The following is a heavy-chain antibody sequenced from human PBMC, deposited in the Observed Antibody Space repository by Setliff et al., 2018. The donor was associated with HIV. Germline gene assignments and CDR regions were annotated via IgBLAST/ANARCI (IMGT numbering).Heavy chain of an antibody. D-gene: IGHD3-3*01. CDR3: ARHRRWSGYYMESNWFDP. J-gene: IGHJ5*02. CDR2: IYYSGGT. V-gene: IGHV4-39*01. CDR1: GGSISSSSYY. Sequence: PSETLSLTCTVSGGSISSSSYYWGWIRQPPGKGLEWIGSIYYSGGTYYNPSLKSRVTISVDTSKNQFSLKLSSVTAADTAVYYCARHRRWSGYYMESNWFDPWGQGTLVTVSS.